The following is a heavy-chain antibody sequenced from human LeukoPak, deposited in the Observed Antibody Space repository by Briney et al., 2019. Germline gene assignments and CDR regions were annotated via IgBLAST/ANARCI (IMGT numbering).Heavy chain of an antibody. Sequence: ASVKVSCKASGYTFTTYNINWVRQATGQGLEWMGWMNPNSGDTGYAQKFQGRVTISRNTSISTAYMELSSLRSEDTAVYYCARVRGGLAYCGGDCYSRAFDIWGQGTMVTVSS. CDR3: ARVRGGLAYCGGDCYSRAFDI. J-gene: IGHJ3*02. D-gene: IGHD2-21*02. V-gene: IGHV1-8*03. CDR2: MNPNSGDT. CDR1: GYTFTTYN.